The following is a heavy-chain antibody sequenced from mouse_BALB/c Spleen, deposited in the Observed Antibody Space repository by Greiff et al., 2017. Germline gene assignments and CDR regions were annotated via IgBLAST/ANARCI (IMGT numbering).Heavy chain of an antibody. CDR3: ARGGEVLDY. CDR2: ISSGSSTI. J-gene: IGHJ2*01. V-gene: IGHV5-17*02. CDR1: GFTFSSFG. Sequence: EVQVVESGGGLVQPGGSRKLSCAASGFTFSSFGMHWVRQAPEKGLEWVAYISSGSSTIYYADTVKGRFTISRDNPKNTLFLQMTSLRSEDTAMYYCARGGEVLDYWGQGTTLTVSS.